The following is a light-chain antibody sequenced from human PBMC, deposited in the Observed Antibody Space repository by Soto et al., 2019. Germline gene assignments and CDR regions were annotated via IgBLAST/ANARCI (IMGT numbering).Light chain of an antibody. J-gene: IGKJ1*01. CDR1: QNINDW. V-gene: IGKV1-5*03. Sequence: DIQVTQSPSTLSASVGDRVTINCRASQNINDWLAWYQQKSGKAPKVLIYKASSLESGVPSRFSGSGSGTAFTIPIISLQTDDFATYYCQQYGSNSPWTFGQGTKVEIK. CDR2: KAS. CDR3: QQYGSNSPWT.